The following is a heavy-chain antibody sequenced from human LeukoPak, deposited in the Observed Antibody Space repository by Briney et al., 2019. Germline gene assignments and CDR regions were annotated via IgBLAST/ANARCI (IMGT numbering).Heavy chain of an antibody. CDR2: ISWNSGTI. CDR1: GFTFDDYA. CDR3: ARDGSFTSAAPDY. D-gene: IGHD2-2*01. Sequence: GGSLRLSCAASGFTFDDYAMHWVRQAPGKGLEWVSGISWNSGTIGYADSVKGRFTISRDNSKNTLYLQMNSLRAEDTAVYYCARDGSFTSAAPDYWGQGTLVTVSS. J-gene: IGHJ4*02. V-gene: IGHV3-9*01.